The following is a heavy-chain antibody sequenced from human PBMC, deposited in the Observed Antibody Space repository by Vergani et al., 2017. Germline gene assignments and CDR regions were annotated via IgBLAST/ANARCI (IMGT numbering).Heavy chain of an antibody. CDR2: IDVKGNS. CDR1: GGSLDIHSQT. D-gene: IGHD6-19*01. V-gene: IGHV4-61*02. J-gene: IGHJ3*02. Sequence: QAQLQESGPRLVKPSQTLSLTCSFSGGSLDIHSQTWGWIRQPAGGGVEWIGLIDVKGNSNFSPSLESRVTMSAVASRGRSSLNLRSVTTSDTAVYYCAKVGRSEVAGTFGAFDIWGQGTMVTVSS. CDR3: AKVGRSEVAGTFGAFDI.